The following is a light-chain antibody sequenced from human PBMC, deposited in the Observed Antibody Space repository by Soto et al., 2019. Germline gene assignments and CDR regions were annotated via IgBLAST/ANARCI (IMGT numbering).Light chain of an antibody. Sequence: QPVLTQPPSVSGAPGQRVTISCTGSSSNIGAGYDVHWYQQLPGTAPKLLIYGNSNRPSGVPDRFSGSKSGTSASLAITGLQAEDEADYYCCSSAGGYTRVFGGGTKLTVL. J-gene: IGLJ3*02. CDR3: CSSAGGYTRV. CDR1: SSNIGAGYD. CDR2: GNS. V-gene: IGLV1-40*01.